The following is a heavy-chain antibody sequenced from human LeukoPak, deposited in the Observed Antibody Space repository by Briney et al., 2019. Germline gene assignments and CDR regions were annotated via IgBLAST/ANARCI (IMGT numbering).Heavy chain of an antibody. Sequence: SETLSLTCTVSGGSISSGSYYWSWIRQPAGKGLEWIGRIYTSGSTNYNPSLKSQVTISVDTSKNQFSLKLSSVTAADTAVYYCARGSRGWFDPWGQGTLVTVSS. CDR2: IYTSGST. V-gene: IGHV4-61*02. CDR3: ARGSRGWFDP. J-gene: IGHJ5*02. CDR1: GGSISSGSYY.